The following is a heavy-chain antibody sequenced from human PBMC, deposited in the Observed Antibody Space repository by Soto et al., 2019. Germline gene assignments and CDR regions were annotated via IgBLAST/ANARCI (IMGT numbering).Heavy chain of an antibody. V-gene: IGHV1-18*01. CDR3: AREYCSRSSCYGVDY. CDR2: ISANNNNR. Sequence: GASVKVSCKASGYTFASYGISWVRQAPGQGLEWMGWISANNNNRRYEQKFQDRVTMTTDTSTSTAYMELRSLRSDDTAVYYCAREYCSRSSCYGVDYWGQGTLVTVSS. J-gene: IGHJ4*02. D-gene: IGHD2-2*01. CDR1: GYTFASYG.